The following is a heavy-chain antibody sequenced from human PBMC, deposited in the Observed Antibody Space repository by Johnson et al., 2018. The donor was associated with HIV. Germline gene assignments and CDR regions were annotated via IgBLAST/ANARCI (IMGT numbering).Heavy chain of an antibody. D-gene: IGHD5-18*01. CDR1: GFTFSTYG. J-gene: IGHJ3*01. Sequence: QVQLVESGGGVVQPGRSLRLSCAASGFTFSTYGLHWVRQAPGRGLEWVAVMSYDGSNEYYADSVKGRLTISRDNSKNMLYLQMNSLRPEDTAVYYCAGGRTGEVTAGGGLDFWGQGTMVTVSS. CDR3: AGGRTGEVTAGGGLDF. CDR2: MSYDGSNE. V-gene: IGHV3-30-3*01.